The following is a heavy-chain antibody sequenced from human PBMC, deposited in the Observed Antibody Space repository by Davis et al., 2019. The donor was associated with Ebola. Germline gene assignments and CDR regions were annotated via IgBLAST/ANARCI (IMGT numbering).Heavy chain of an antibody. Sequence: PGGSLSLSCAASGFTFITYAMSWVRQAPGKGLEWVSGISGRGISTYYADSVKGRFTISRDSSKNTLYLQMNSLRVEDTAVYYCAKDLTSGWYLEGDAFDIWGQGTMVTVSS. J-gene: IGHJ3*02. CDR2: ISGRGIST. V-gene: IGHV3-23*01. CDR1: GFTFITYA. CDR3: AKDLTSGWYLEGDAFDI. D-gene: IGHD6-19*01.